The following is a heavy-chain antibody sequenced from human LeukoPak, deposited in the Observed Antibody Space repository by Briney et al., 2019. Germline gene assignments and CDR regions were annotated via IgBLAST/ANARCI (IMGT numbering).Heavy chain of an antibody. V-gene: IGHV3-48*01. CDR1: GFTFSSYS. Sequence: GGSLRLSCAASGFTFSSYSMNWVRQAPGKGLEWVSYISSSSSTIYYADSVKGRFPISRDNAKNSLYLQMSSLRAEDTAVYYCATAEYDYGDYWGQGTLVTVSS. CDR3: ATAEYDYGDY. J-gene: IGHJ4*02. D-gene: IGHD6-6*01. CDR2: ISSSSSTI.